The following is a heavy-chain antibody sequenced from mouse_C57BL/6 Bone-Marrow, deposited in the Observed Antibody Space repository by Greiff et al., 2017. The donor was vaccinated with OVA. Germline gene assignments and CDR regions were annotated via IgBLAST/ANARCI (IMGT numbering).Heavy chain of an antibody. Sequence: QVQLKESGPELVKPGASVKISCKASGYAFSSSWMNWVKQRPGKGLEWIGRIYPGDGDTNYNGKFTGKATLTADKSSRTAYMTLSSLTSEDSAVYFCASWIYYYGNSYVTYYAMDYWGQGTSVTVSS. J-gene: IGHJ4*01. CDR3: ASWIYYYGNSYVTYYAMDY. D-gene: IGHD1-1*01. V-gene: IGHV1-82*01. CDR2: IYPGDGDT. CDR1: GYAFSSSW.